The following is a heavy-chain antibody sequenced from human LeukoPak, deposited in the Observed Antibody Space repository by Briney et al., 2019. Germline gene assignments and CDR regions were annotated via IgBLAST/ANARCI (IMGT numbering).Heavy chain of an antibody. Sequence: PGGSLRLSCAASGFTFSSYAMSRVRQAPGKGLEWVSAISGSGGSTYYPDSVKGRFTISRDNSKNTLYLQMNSLRAEDTAVYYCAKDKHYCSSTSCYLYYFDYWGQGTLVTVSS. CDR3: AKDKHYCSSTSCYLYYFDY. CDR2: ISGSGGST. CDR1: GFTFSSYA. D-gene: IGHD2-2*01. J-gene: IGHJ4*02. V-gene: IGHV3-23*01.